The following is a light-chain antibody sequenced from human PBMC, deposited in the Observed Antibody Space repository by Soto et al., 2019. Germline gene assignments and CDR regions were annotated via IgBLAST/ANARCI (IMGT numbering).Light chain of an antibody. J-gene: IGKJ1*01. CDR1: QSISNS. Sequence: IQMTQTPSTRSASVGDRVTMTCRASQSISNSLAWYQQKPGKVPKLLIYAASTLQSGVPSRFSGSGSGRDFTLTISSLQPEDFATYYCLLDYAYFWAFGQGTKVDIK. CDR3: LLDYAYFWA. CDR2: AAS. V-gene: IGKV1-6*01.